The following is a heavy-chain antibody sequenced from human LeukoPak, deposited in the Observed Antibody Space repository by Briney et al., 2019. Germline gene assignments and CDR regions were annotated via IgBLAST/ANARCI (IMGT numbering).Heavy chain of an antibody. V-gene: IGHV3-9*01. CDR2: ISWNSGSI. CDR3: AKDRGRGYYYYGMDV. Sequence: GGSLGLSCAASGFTFDDYAMHWVRQAPGKGLEWVSGISWNSGSIGYADSVKGRFTISRDNAKNSLYLQMNSLRAEDTALYYCAKDRGRGYYYYGMDVWGQGTTVTVSS. J-gene: IGHJ6*02. CDR1: GFTFDDYA. D-gene: IGHD3-16*01.